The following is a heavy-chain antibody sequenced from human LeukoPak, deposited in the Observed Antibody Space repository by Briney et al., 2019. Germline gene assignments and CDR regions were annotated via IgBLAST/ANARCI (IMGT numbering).Heavy chain of an antibody. Sequence: SGTLSLTCAVYGGSFSGYYWSWIRQPPGKGLEWIGEINHSGSTNYNPSLKSRVTISVDTSKNQFSLKLSSVTAADTAVYYCARKDGGSYRGFDYWGQGTLVTVSS. J-gene: IGHJ4*02. V-gene: IGHV4-34*01. CDR1: GGSFSGYY. CDR2: INHSGST. CDR3: ARKDGGSYRGFDY. D-gene: IGHD1-26*01.